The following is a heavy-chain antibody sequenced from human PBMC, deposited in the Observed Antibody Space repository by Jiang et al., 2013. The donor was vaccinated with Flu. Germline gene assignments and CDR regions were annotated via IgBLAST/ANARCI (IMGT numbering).Heavy chain of an antibody. D-gene: IGHD5-18*01. CDR1: GFAFSTYA. Sequence: VQLLESGGGVVQPGRSLRLSCAASGFAFSTYALHWVRQAPGKGLEWVAAISYDGSSKYHADSVKGRFTISRDNSKNTLYLQMNSLRAEDTAVYYCARDSGYITGWLPGMGWGQGTLVTVSS. CDR2: ISYDGSSK. V-gene: IGHV3-30-3*01. J-gene: IGHJ4*02. CDR3: ARDSGYITGWLPGMG.